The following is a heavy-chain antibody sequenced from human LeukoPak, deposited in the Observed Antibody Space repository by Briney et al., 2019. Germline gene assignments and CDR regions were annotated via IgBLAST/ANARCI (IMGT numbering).Heavy chain of an antibody. CDR3: AKTLGGSYLIFDY. Sequence: GGSLRLSCAASGFTFSNYAMSGVGQAPGKGLEWVSGINSGGGRTYYAGSVKGRFTISRDNSKNTLFVQVNSLRAEDTAIYYCAKTLGGSYLIFDYWGQGTLVTVSS. CDR2: INSGGGRT. D-gene: IGHD1-26*01. CDR1: GFTFSNYA. V-gene: IGHV3-23*01. J-gene: IGHJ4*02.